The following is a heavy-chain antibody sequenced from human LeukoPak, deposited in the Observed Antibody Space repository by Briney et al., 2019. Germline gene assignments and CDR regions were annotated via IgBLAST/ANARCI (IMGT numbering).Heavy chain of an antibody. CDR3: ARDLRHAFDI. CDR1: GFTVSSNY. CDR2: IYSGGST. V-gene: IGHV3-66*01. Sequence: PGGSLRLSCAASGFTVSSNYMSWVRQAPGKGLEWVAVIYSGGSTYYADSVKGRFTISRDNSKNTLYLQMNSLRAEDTAVYYCARDLRHAFDIWGQGTMVTVSS. J-gene: IGHJ3*02.